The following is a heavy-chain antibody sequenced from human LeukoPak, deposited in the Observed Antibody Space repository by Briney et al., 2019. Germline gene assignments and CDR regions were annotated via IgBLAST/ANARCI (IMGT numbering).Heavy chain of an antibody. V-gene: IGHV4-59*01. J-gene: IGHJ4*02. CDR1: GGSINTDY. Sequence: SETLSLTCTVSGGSINTDYWNWIRQPPGKGLEWIGYTHYSGSASNNPSLKSRVTISVDTSKNQFSLKLSSVTASDTAIYYCGRGGNYYVSGSYLGLWGQGTLVTVSS. CDR2: THYSGSA. D-gene: IGHD3-10*01. CDR3: GRGGNYYVSGSYLGL.